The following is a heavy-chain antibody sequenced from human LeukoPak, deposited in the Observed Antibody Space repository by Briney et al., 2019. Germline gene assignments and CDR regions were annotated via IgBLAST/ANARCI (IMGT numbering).Heavy chain of an antibody. CDR2: ISYDGSNK. Sequence: GGSLRLSCAASGFTFSSYAISWVRQAPGKGLEWVAVISYDGSNKYYADSVKGRFTISRDNSKNTLYLQMNSLRAEDTAVYYCAKEGFLYYYDSSGYYYFDYWGQGTLVTVSS. J-gene: IGHJ4*02. CDR1: GFTFSSYA. V-gene: IGHV3-30*18. D-gene: IGHD3-22*01. CDR3: AKEGFLYYYDSSGYYYFDY.